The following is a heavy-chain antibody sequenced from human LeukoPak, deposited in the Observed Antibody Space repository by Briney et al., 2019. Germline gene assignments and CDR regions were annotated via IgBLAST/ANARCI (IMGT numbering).Heavy chain of an antibody. Sequence: PGGSLRLSCAASGFTFSSYAMSWVRQAPGKGLEWVSAISGSGGSTYYADSVKGRLTISRDNSKNTLYLQMNSLRAEDTAVYYCATYRQVLLPFESWGQGTLVTVSS. D-gene: IGHD2-8*02. CDR3: ATYRQVLLPFES. V-gene: IGHV3-23*01. CDR1: GFTFSSYA. J-gene: IGHJ4*02. CDR2: ISGSGGST.